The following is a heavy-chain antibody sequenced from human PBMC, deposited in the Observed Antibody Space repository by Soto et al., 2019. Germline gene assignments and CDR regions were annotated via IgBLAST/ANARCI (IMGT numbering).Heavy chain of an antibody. D-gene: IGHD2-15*01. CDR1: GFSFSSSV. Sequence: QIQLVQSGPEVKKPGTSVKVSCKASGFSFSSSVVQWVRQARGQRLEWIGWIVVGSGNTNYAQKFEERVTITRDMSTGTAYMELSSLRSEDTAVYYCAARVSDGFHPYYYYYGMDVWGQGTTVTVSS. V-gene: IGHV1-58*01. CDR2: IVVGSGNT. CDR3: AARVSDGFHPYYYYYGMDV. J-gene: IGHJ6*02.